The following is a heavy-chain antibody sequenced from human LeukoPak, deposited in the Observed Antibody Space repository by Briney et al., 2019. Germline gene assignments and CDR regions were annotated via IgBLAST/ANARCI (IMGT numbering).Heavy chain of an antibody. D-gene: IGHD2-2*01. CDR3: ARGSIVPAAYNWFDP. CDR2: IIPIFGTA. CDR1: GGTFSSYA. J-gene: IGHJ5*02. Sequence: ASVKVSCKAPGGTFSSYAISWVRQAPGQGLEWMGGIIPIFGTANYAQKFQGRVTITTDESTSTAYMELSSLRSEDTAVYYCARGSIVPAAYNWFDPWGQGTLVTVSS. V-gene: IGHV1-69*05.